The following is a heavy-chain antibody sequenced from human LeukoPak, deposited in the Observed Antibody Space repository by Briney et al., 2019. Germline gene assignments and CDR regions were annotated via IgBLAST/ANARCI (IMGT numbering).Heavy chain of an antibody. Sequence: SETLSLTCTVSGGSISSYYWSWIRQPPGKGLEWIGHIYGSGSTNYNPSLKSRVTLPVDTSKNQFSLKLSSVTAADTAVYYCAREGTSGTHLNWFDPWGQGTLVTVSS. J-gene: IGHJ5*02. CDR2: IYGSGST. D-gene: IGHD1-1*01. CDR3: AREGTSGTHLNWFDP. CDR1: GGSISSYY. V-gene: IGHV4-59*01.